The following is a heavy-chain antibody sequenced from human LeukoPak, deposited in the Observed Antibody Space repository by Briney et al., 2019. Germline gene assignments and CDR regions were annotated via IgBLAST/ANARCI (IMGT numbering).Heavy chain of an antibody. J-gene: IGHJ4*02. CDR3: AKPGGALCGGDCYSYYFDS. Sequence: GGSLRLSCAASGFTFSSYGLHWVRQPPGRGLEWVALTSYDGTYKYYADSVKGRFTVSRDNSKSTLYLQMNSLRPEDTAVYYCAKPGGALCGGDCYSYYFDSWGQGTLVTVSS. CDR1: GFTFSSYG. D-gene: IGHD2-21*02. V-gene: IGHV3-30*18. CDR2: TSYDGTYK.